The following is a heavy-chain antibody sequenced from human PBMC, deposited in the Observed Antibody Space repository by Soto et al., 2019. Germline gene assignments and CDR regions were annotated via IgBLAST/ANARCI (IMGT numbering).Heavy chain of an antibody. D-gene: IGHD6-19*01. Sequence: SVKVSCKASGGTFSSYAISWVRQAPGQGLEWMGGIIPIFGTANYAQKFQGRVTITEDKSTSTAYMELSSLRSEDTAVFYCARVRDWLVIGAWFDPWGQGTLFTVSS. CDR1: GGTFSSYA. CDR2: IIPIFGTA. J-gene: IGHJ5*02. V-gene: IGHV1-69*06. CDR3: ARVRDWLVIGAWFDP.